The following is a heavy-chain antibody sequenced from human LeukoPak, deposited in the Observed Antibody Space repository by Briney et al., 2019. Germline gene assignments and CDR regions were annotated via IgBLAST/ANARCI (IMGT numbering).Heavy chain of an antibody. J-gene: IGHJ4*02. CDR1: GFTFSTFG. CDR2: XIGNAGRT. Sequence: LXLSCAASGFTFSTFGMNWVRQAPGKGLDWGSGXIGNAGRTYYADSVRGRFTISRDNSKNTLYLQMNSLKVEDTGTYYCAKDYTPDGLYDIDYWGQGTQVTVSS. V-gene: IGHV3-23*01. CDR3: AKDYTPDGLYDIDY. D-gene: IGHD3-9*01.